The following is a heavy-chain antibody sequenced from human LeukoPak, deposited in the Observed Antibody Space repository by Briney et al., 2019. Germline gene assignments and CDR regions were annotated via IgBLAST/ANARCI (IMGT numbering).Heavy chain of an antibody. J-gene: IGHJ3*02. CDR2: ISYDGSNK. D-gene: IGHD1-14*01. Sequence: GGSLRLSCAASGFTFSSYGMHWVRQAPGKGLEWVAVISYDGSNKYYADSVKGRFTISRDNSKKTLYLQMNSLRAEDSAVYYCASSPTGGLGAFDIWGQGTMVTVSS. CDR1: GFTFSSYG. V-gene: IGHV3-30*03. CDR3: ASSPTGGLGAFDI.